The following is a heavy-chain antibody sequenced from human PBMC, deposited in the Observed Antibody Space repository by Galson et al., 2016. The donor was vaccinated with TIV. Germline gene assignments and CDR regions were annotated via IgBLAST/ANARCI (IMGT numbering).Heavy chain of an antibody. CDR1: GFTFRDYY. CDR3: ARVLRGDPIDY. Sequence: SLRLSCAASGFTFRDYYMTRIRQAPGKGLEWISYTSGRSDYTRYADSVKGRFTISRDNAMNSLYLQMNSLRPEDTAVYYCARVLRGDPIDYWGQGTLVTVSS. CDR2: TSGRSDYT. J-gene: IGHJ4*02. V-gene: IGHV3-11*06.